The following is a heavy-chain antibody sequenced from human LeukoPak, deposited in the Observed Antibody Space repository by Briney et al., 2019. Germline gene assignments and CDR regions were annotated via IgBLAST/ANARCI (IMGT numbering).Heavy chain of an antibody. CDR1: GFTFSSYS. D-gene: IGHD6-19*01. CDR2: ISSSSSYI. J-gene: IGHJ4*02. V-gene: IGHV3-21*01. Sequence: GGSLRLSCAASGFTFSSYSMNWVRQAPGKGLEWVSSISSSSSYIYYADSVKGRFTTSRDNAKNSLYLQMNSLRAEDTAVYYCARARDSSGCLDYWGQGTLVTVSS. CDR3: ARARDSSGCLDY.